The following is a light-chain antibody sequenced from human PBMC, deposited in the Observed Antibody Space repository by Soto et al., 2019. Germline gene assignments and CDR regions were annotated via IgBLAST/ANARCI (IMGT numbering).Light chain of an antibody. CDR2: GAS. Sequence: DIQLTQSPPFLSASVGDRVTIICRASQGISSFLAWYQQKPGKAPKLLIYGASTVERGVPSRFSGSGSGAEFTLTISSLQPEDVATYYCQQYNSYSETFGQGTKVDIK. CDR3: QQYNSYSET. J-gene: IGKJ1*01. V-gene: IGKV1-9*01. CDR1: QGISSF.